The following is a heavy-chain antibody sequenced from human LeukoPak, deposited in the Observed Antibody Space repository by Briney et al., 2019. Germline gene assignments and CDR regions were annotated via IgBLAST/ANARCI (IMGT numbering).Heavy chain of an antibody. CDR2: IYYRGST. V-gene: IGHV4-61*01. CDR1: GGSISSSSYY. Sequence: PSETLSLTCTVSGGSISSSSYYWSWIRQPPGKGLEWIGYIYYRGSTNYNPSLKSRVTISVDTSKNQFSLKLSSVTAADTAVYYCAREERYPDYYGMDVWGQGTTVTVSS. J-gene: IGHJ6*02. CDR3: AREERYPDYYGMDV. D-gene: IGHD1-1*01.